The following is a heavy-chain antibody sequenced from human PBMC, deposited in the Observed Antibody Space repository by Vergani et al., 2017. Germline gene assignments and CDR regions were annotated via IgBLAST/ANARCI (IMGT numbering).Heavy chain of an antibody. Sequence: QVQLVQSGAEVKKPGSSVKVSCKASGGTFSSYAISWVRQAPGQGLEWMGRIIPILGIANYAQKFQGRVTITADKSTSTAYMELSSLRSEDTAVYYCARGLRYCSGGSGYADYYYYGMDVWGQGTTVTVS. CDR3: ARGLRYCSGGSGYADYYYYGMDV. V-gene: IGHV1-69*04. CDR1: GGTFSSYA. J-gene: IGHJ6*02. D-gene: IGHD2-15*01. CDR2: IIPILGIA.